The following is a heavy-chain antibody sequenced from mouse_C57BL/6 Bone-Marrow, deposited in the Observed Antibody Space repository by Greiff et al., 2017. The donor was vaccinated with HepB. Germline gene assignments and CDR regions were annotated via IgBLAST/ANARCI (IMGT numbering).Heavy chain of an antibody. D-gene: IGHD2-4*01. CDR3: ARSYDFLFAY. CDR2: ISDGGSYT. CDR1: GFTFSSYA. V-gene: IGHV5-4*03. Sequence: EVKLMESGGGLVKPGGSLKLSCAASGFTFSSYAMSWVRQTPERRLEWVATISDGGSYTYYPDNVKGRFTISRDNAKNNLYLQMSHLKSEDTAMYYCARSYDFLFAYWGQGTLVTVSA. J-gene: IGHJ3*01.